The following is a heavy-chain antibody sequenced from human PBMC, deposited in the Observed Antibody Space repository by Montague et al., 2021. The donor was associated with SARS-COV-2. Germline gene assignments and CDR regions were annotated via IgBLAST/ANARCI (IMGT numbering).Heavy chain of an antibody. J-gene: IGHJ6*02. Sequence: TLSLTCTVSGGSISSDGYYWSWLRQHQGKGLEWIRYNYYSGSTNHNLYIKSRVTISVDTSKNQLSLKLSSVTAADTAVYYCAREGGLRYFDWLLRSDYYYYGMDVWGQGTTVTVSS. D-gene: IGHD3-9*01. V-gene: IGHV4-31*03. CDR3: AREGGLRYFDWLLRSDYYYYGMDV. CDR2: NYYSGST. CDR1: GGSISSDGYY.